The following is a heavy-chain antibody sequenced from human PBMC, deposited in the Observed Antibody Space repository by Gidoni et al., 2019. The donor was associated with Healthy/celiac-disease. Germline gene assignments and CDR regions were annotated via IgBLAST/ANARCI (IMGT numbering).Heavy chain of an antibody. Sequence: QVQLGQSGAEVKKPGASVQVSCKASGYTFTGYYMHWVRPAPGQGREWMGWINPNSGGTDYAQKFQGWVTMTRDTSISTAYMELCRLRSDDTAVYYCAILRVPPKAPYDYWGQGTLVTVSS. J-gene: IGHJ4*02. D-gene: IGHD2-2*01. CDR2: INPNSGGT. CDR3: AILRVPPKAPYDY. CDR1: GYTFTGYY. V-gene: IGHV1-2*04.